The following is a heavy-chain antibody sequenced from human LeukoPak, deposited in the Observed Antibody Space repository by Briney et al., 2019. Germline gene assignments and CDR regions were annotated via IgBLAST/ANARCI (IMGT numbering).Heavy chain of an antibody. J-gene: IGHJ4*02. D-gene: IGHD6-19*01. CDR1: GVSISGSSYH. Sequence: PSETLSLTCTVSGVSISGSSYHWGWLRQPPGKGLEWIGSIYYSGSTFFNPSLNSRVTISVDTSKNQFSLKLNSVTAADTAVYYCASHGYYSGWYFDFWGQGTLVTVSS. CDR2: IYYSGST. CDR3: ASHGYYSGWYFDF. V-gene: IGHV4-39*01.